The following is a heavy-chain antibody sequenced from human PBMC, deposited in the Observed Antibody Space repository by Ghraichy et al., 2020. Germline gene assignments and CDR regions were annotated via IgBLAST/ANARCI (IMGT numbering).Heavy chain of an antibody. CDR1: GFTFSSYA. Sequence: GGSLRLSCAASGFTFSSYAMSWVRQAPGKGLEWVSAISGSGGSTYYADSVKGRFTISRDNSKNTLYLQMNSLRAEDTAVYYCAKVLCSGGSCYRDAFDIRGQGTMVTVSS. D-gene: IGHD2-15*01. V-gene: IGHV3-23*01. J-gene: IGHJ3*02. CDR2: ISGSGGST. CDR3: AKVLCSGGSCYRDAFDI.